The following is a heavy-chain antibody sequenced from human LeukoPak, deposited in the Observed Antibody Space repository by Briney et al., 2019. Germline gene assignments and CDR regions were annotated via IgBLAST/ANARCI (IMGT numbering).Heavy chain of an antibody. CDR3: AGSPIGYGMDV. CDR1: GGSFSGYY. J-gene: IGHJ6*02. CDR2: IYHSGST. V-gene: IGHV4-34*01. Sequence: PSATLSLTCAVYGGSFSGYYWSWIRQPPGKGLEWIGEIYHSGSTNYIPSLKSRVAISVDKSKNQFSLKLTSVTAADTAVYYCAGSPIGYGMDVWGQGTTVTVSS.